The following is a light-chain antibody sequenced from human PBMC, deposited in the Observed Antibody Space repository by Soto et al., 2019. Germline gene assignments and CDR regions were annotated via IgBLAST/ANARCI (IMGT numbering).Light chain of an antibody. CDR2: AAS. Sequence: DIQMTQSPSSLSSSVGDRVTITCRASQNIIFYLNWYQQKVGKAPKLLIYAASNLQSGVPSRFSGSGSGTDFTLTISSLQPEDFATYYCQQANSFPITFGQGTRLEIK. CDR3: QQANSFPIT. J-gene: IGKJ5*01. CDR1: QNIIFY. V-gene: IGKV1-39*01.